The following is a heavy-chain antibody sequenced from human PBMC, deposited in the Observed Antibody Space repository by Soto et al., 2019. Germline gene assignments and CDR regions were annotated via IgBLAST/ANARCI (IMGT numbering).Heavy chain of an antibody. J-gene: IGHJ4*02. D-gene: IGHD3-16*01. V-gene: IGHV3-30*18. Sequence: QVQLVESGGGVVQPGRSLRLSCAASGFTFSSYGMHWVRQAPGKGLEWVAVISYDGSNKYYADSVKGRFTISRDNSKNTLYLQMNSLRAEDTAVYYCAKGAGGDYWGQGTLVTVSS. CDR2: ISYDGSNK. CDR3: AKGAGGDY. CDR1: GFTFSSYG.